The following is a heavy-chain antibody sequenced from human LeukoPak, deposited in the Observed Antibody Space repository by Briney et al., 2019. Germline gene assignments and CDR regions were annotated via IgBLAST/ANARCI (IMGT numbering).Heavy chain of an antibody. CDR1: GFTFSSYA. J-gene: IGHJ6*02. D-gene: IGHD2-2*02. Sequence: GGSLRLSCVASGFTFSSYAMSWVRQTPGKGLEWVANIKQDGSEKYYVDSVKGRFTISRDNAKNSLYQQMNSLRAEDTAVYYCARDTAVCSSTSCYTWYYYYGMDVWGQGTTVTVSS. CDR2: IKQDGSEK. CDR3: ARDTAVCSSTSCYTWYYYYGMDV. V-gene: IGHV3-7*01.